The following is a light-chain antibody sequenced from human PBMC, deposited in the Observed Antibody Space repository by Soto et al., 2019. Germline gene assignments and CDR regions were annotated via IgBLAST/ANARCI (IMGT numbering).Light chain of an antibody. CDR2: EVT. V-gene: IGLV2-14*01. CDR1: SSDIGAHNF. Sequence: QSALTQPASVSGSPGQSITVSCTGTSSDIGAHNFVSWYQQHPGKAPRLIIYEVTNRPSGLSDRFSGSKSGNTASLIISALQAEDEADYFCRSYSKNRTLLFGGGTKLTVL. CDR3: RSYSKNRTLL. J-gene: IGLJ2*01.